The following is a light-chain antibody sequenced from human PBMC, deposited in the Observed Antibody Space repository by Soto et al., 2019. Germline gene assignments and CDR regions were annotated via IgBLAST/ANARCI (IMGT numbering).Light chain of an antibody. J-gene: IGLJ2*01. V-gene: IGLV2-14*01. CDR2: EVT. CDR1: SSDIGGYNY. CDR3: SSYTTDSTL. Sequence: QSALTQPASVSGSPGQSITISCTGTSSDIGGYNYVSWYQQHPGKAPKLIIYEVTNRPSGVSNRFSGSKSGNTASLTISGLQAEDEADYYCSSYTTDSTLFGGGTKLTVL.